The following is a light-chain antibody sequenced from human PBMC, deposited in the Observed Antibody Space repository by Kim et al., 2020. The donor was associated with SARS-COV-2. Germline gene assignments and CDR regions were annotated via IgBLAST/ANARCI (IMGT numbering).Light chain of an antibody. V-gene: IGKV1-39*01. J-gene: IGKJ2*01. CDR1: QSISSY. CDR2: AAS. Sequence: SASVGGRVTITCRASQSISSYLSWCQHKPGKAPKLLIYAASSLQSGVSSRFSGSGSGTDFTLTISSLQPEDFATYYCQQSYSTPYTFGQGTKLEI. CDR3: QQSYSTPYT.